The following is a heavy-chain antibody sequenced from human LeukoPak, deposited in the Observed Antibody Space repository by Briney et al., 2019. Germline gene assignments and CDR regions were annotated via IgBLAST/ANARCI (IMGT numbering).Heavy chain of an antibody. J-gene: IGHJ6*02. V-gene: IGHV1-18*01. CDR1: GYTFTSYG. Sequence: ASVKVSLKASGYTFTSYGISWVRQAPGQGLEWMGWISAYNGNTNYAQKLQGRVTMTTDTSTSTAYMELRSLRSDDTAVYYCARAGSYDILTYYYYGMDVWGQGTTVTVSS. CDR2: ISAYNGNT. D-gene: IGHD3-9*01. CDR3: ARAGSYDILTYYYYGMDV.